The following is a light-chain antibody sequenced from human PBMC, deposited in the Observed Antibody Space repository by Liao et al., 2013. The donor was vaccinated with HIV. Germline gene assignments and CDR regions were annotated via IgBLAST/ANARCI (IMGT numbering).Light chain of an antibody. CDR2: HNN. Sequence: SYELTQPPSLSVSPGQTAHITCTGAQLFDQSAFWYQQRPGQSPVLVIYHNNKRPSGIPERFSGSKSGITATLTITGTQAMDEADYYCQTWDVNAVYVFATGTKVTVL. CDR1: QLFDQS. CDR3: QTWDVNAVYV. V-gene: IGLV3-1*01. J-gene: IGLJ1*01.